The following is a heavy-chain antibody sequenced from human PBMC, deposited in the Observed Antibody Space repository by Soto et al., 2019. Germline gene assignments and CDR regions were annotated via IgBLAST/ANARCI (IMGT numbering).Heavy chain of an antibody. D-gene: IGHD4-17*01. V-gene: IGHV4-59*08. CDR3: ARRYGTYFDY. Sequence: PSETLSLTCTVSGGSISSYYWSWIRQPPGKGLEWIGYIYYSGSTNYNPSLKSRVTISVDTSKNQLSLKLSSVTAADTAVYYCARRYGTYFDYWGQGALVTVSS. CDR1: GGSISSYY. CDR2: IYYSGST. J-gene: IGHJ4*02.